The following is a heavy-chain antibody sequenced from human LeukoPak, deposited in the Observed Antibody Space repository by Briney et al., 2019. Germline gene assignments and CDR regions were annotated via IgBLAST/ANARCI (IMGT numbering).Heavy chain of an antibody. J-gene: IGHJ4*02. CDR2: ISGSGGAT. V-gene: IGHV3-23*01. CDR1: GFTFSSYP. CDR3: GKYLQTAVGANDY. Sequence: GGSLRLSCAASGFTFSSYPMNWVRKAPGKGLAWVSVISGSGGATFYGDSVQGRFTISRDNSRDTLYLQMSSLRAEDTAVYYCGKYLQTAVGANDYWGQGTLVTVSS. D-gene: IGHD1-26*01.